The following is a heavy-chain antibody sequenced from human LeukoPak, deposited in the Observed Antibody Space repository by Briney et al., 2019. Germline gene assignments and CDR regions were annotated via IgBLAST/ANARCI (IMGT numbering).Heavy chain of an antibody. D-gene: IGHD2-15*01. J-gene: IGHJ6*02. CDR1: AYTFSTYG. Sequence: ASVKVSCKASAYTFSTYGISWVRQAPGQGLEWMGWITAYNGNTNYAQKLQGRVTMTTDTSTSTAYMELRSLRSDDTAVYYCARHSGYCSGGSCYSQYGMDVWGQGTTVTVSS. CDR2: ITAYNGNT. V-gene: IGHV1-18*01. CDR3: ARHSGYCSGGSCYSQYGMDV.